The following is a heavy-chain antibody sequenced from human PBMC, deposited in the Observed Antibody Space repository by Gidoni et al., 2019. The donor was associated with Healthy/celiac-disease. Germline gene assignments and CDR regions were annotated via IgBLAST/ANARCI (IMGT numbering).Heavy chain of an antibody. V-gene: IGHV3-64D*06. CDR1: GFTFSSYA. CDR3: VKDRGPILVVVAATMRWFDP. Sequence: EVQLVESGGGLVQPGGSLRLSCSASGFTFSSYAMHWVRQAPGKGLEYVSAISSNGGSTYYADSVKGRFTISRDNSKNTLYLQMSSLRAEDTAVYYCVKDRGPILVVVAATMRWFDPWGQGTLVTVSS. J-gene: IGHJ5*02. CDR2: ISSNGGST. D-gene: IGHD2-15*01.